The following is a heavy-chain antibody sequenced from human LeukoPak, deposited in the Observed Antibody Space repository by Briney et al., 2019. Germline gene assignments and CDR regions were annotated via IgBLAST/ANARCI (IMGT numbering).Heavy chain of an antibody. D-gene: IGHD3-16*01. CDR2: INHSGST. V-gene: IGHV4-34*01. Sequence: PSETLSLTCAVYGGSFSGYYWSWIRQPPGKGLEWIGEINHSGSTNYNPSLKSRVTLSVDTSKNEFSLRLTSVTAEDTAMYYCASPRGTYIDYWGQGTLVTVSS. CDR1: GGSFSGYY. CDR3: ASPRGTYIDY. J-gene: IGHJ4*02.